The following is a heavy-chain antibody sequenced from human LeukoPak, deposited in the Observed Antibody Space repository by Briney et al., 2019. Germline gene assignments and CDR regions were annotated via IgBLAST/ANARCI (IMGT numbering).Heavy chain of an antibody. CDR3: AKGGGYEAQYYYYYLDV. Sequence: PGGSLRLSCAASGFTFTSHGMHWVRQAPGKGLEWVSYISSSGSTIYYADSVKGRFTISRDNAKNSLYLQMNSLRAEDTAVYYCAKGGGYEAQYYYYYLDVWGKGTTVTISS. CDR2: ISSSGSTI. CDR1: GFTFTSHG. J-gene: IGHJ6*03. V-gene: IGHV3-48*04. D-gene: IGHD5-12*01.